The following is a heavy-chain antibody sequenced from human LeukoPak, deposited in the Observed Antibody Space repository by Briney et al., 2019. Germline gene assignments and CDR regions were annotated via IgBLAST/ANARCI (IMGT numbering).Heavy chain of an antibody. V-gene: IGHV3-66*01. Sequence: GGSLRLSCVASGFTVSDNYMSWVRQAPGKGLEWVSTVYSGGLTYYADPVKGRFTISRDNSKNTLYLQMSSLRAEDTAVYYCVRDRWPGLGDFWGQGTTVTVSS. CDR3: VRDRWPGLGDF. CDR2: VYSGGLT. D-gene: IGHD6-19*01. J-gene: IGHJ6*02. CDR1: GFTVSDNY.